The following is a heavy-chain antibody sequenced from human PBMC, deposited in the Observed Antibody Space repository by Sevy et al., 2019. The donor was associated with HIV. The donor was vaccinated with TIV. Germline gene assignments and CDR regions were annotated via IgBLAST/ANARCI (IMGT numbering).Heavy chain of an antibody. Sequence: GGSLRLSCAASGFTFSNYAMNWVRQAPGKGLEWVSGISGSGGSGDKTNYADSVKGRFTISRDDSKNSLFLQLNSLRAEDTAIYYGARKYDSRGYFDYWGQGTLVTVSS. V-gene: IGHV3-23*01. D-gene: IGHD3-22*01. CDR1: GFTFSNYA. CDR2: ISGSGGSGDKT. CDR3: ARKYDSRGYFDY. J-gene: IGHJ4*02.